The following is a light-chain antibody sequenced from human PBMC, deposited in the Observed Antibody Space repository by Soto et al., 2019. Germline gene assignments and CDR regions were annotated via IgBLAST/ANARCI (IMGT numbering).Light chain of an antibody. J-gene: IGKJ2*01. V-gene: IGKV3-15*01. CDR3: QQYNNWPPKYT. CDR1: QSVSSN. CDR2: GAS. Sequence: EIVMTQSPATLSVSPGERATLSCRASQSVSSNLAWYQQKPGQAPRLLIYGASTRATGIPARFSGSGSGTEFTLTLSSLQSEAFAVYYCQQYNNWPPKYTFGQGTKLEIK.